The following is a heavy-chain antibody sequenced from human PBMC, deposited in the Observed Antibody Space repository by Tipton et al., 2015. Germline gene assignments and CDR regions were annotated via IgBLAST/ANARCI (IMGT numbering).Heavy chain of an antibody. CDR1: GYSFTSYW. D-gene: IGHD2-8*01. J-gene: IGHJ6*02. CDR2: IYPGDSDT. Sequence: QSGAEVKKPGESLKISCKGSGYSFTSYWIGWVRQMPGKGLEWMGIIYPGDSDTRYSPSFQGQVTISADKSISTAYLQWRSLKASDTAMYYCARQDAILDYYYGIDVWGQGTTVTVSS. CDR3: ARQDAILDYYYGIDV. V-gene: IGHV5-51*01.